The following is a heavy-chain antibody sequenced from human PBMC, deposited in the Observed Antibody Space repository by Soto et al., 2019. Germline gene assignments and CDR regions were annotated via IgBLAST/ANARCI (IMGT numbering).Heavy chain of an antibody. D-gene: IGHD6-13*01. CDR3: ARVIAAAGTYYGMDV. CDR1: GYTFTSYG. Sequence: GASVKVSCKASGYTFTSYGISWVRQAPGQGLEWMGWISAYNGNTNYAQKLQGRVTMTTDTSTSTAYMELRSLRSDDTAVYYCARVIAAAGTYYGMDVWGQGTTVTVSS. J-gene: IGHJ6*02. CDR2: ISAYNGNT. V-gene: IGHV1-18*04.